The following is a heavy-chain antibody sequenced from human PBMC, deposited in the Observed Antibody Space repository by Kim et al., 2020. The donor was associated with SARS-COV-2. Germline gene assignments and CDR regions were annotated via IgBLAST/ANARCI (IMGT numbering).Heavy chain of an antibody. D-gene: IGHD3-3*01. CDR3: ARGYYDFWSGYKDWYFDL. J-gene: IGHJ2*01. Sequence: KGRFTISRDNAKNSLYLQMNSLRAEDTAVYYCARGYYDFWSGYKDWYFDLWGRGTLVTVSS. V-gene: IGHV3-7*04.